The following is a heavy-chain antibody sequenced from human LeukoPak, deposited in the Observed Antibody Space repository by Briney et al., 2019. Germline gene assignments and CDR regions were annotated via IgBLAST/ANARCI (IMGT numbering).Heavy chain of an antibody. CDR2: ISGSGGST. Sequence: GGSLRLSCAASGFTVSDNYMSWVRQAPGKGLEWVSAISGSGGSTYYADSVKGRFTISRDNSKNTLYLQMNSLRAEDTAVYYCAKGLGPFDYWGQGTLVTVSS. V-gene: IGHV3-23*01. D-gene: IGHD3-16*01. CDR1: GFTVSDNY. CDR3: AKGLGPFDY. J-gene: IGHJ4*02.